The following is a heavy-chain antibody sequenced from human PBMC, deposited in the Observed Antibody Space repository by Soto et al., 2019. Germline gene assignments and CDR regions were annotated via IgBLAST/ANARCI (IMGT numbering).Heavy chain of an antibody. J-gene: IGHJ5*02. CDR2: IKQEASEK. CDR3: ARSLSAIPGES. V-gene: IGHV3-7*05. Sequence: GGSLRLSCAATGFSISNYWMSWVRQGPGKGPEWVANIKQEASEKYYVDSVKGRFTISRDNAENSLYLQMTSLRAEDTAVYHCARSLSAIPGESWGQGTLVTVSS. CDR1: GFSISNYW. D-gene: IGHD2-21*01.